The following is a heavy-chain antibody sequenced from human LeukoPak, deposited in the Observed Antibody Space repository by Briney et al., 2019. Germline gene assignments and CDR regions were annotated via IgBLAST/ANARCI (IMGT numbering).Heavy chain of an antibody. D-gene: IGHD1-1*01. J-gene: IGHJ5*02. CDR3: ARFGLVGNWFDP. V-gene: IGHV4-34*01. CDR1: GGSFSGYY. CDR2: INHSGST. Sequence: SETLSLTCAVYGGSFSGYYWSWIRQPPGKGLEWIGEINHSGSTNYNPSLKSRVTISVDTSKNRFSLKLSSVTAADTAVYYCARFGLVGNWFDPWGQGTLVTVSS.